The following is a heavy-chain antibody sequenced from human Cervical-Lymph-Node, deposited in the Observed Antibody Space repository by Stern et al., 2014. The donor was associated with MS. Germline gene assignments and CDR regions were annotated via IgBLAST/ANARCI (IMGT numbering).Heavy chain of an antibody. J-gene: IGHJ5*02. CDR1: GGTFSKVP. CDR3: ALSSETSDRWYSLGYDL. D-gene: IGHD6-13*01. Sequence: VQLVQSEAEVTKTGSSVKVSCKASGGTFSKVPSSWARQAPGQGLEWMVGIFPVFGTPTYAQEFRGRVTITADVSTSTVYMELSSLRSDDTAVYYCALSSETSDRWYSLGYDLWGQGTLVTVSS. CDR2: IFPVFGTP. V-gene: IGHV1-69*01.